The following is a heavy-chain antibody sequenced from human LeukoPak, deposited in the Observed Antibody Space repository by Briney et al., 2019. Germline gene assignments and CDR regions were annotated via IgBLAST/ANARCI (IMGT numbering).Heavy chain of an antibody. V-gene: IGHV1-69*05. CDR2: IIPVFGTT. Sequence: SVRVSCKASGDTFSSGAFSWVRQAPGQGLEWMGRIIPVFGTTNYAQRFQGRVTITTDESTSTAYMELSSLRSEDTAMYYCARVLMITFGGVTVTGAFDLWGQGTMVTVSS. J-gene: IGHJ3*01. D-gene: IGHD3-16*01. CDR3: ARVLMITFGGVTVTGAFDL. CDR1: GDTFSSGA.